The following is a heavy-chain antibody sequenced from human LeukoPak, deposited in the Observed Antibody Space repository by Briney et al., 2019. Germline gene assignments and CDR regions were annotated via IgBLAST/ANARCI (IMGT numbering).Heavy chain of an antibody. CDR1: GGSISSYY. V-gene: IGHV4-59*01. J-gene: IGHJ4*02. CDR3: ARVAGYCSSTSCYNPYDY. D-gene: IGHD2-2*02. Sequence: PSETLSLTCTVSGGSISSYYWSWIRQPPGKGLEWIGYIYYSGSTNYNPPLKSRVTISVDTSKNQFSLKLSSVTAADTAVYYCARVAGYCSSTSCYNPYDYWGQGTLVTVSS. CDR2: IYYSGST.